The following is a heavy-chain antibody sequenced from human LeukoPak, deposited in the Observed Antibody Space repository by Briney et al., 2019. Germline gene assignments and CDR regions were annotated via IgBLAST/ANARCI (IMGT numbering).Heavy chain of an antibody. Sequence: SETLSLTCTVSGGSISGHYWSWLRQPPGKGLEWIAYIYNSGSTNYNNYNPSLKSRVIMSMDTSKNQLSLIVSSVTAADTAVYYCARHTTGRELGDFDYWGQGTLVTVSA. CDR3: ARHTTGRELGDFDY. D-gene: IGHD2-8*01. CDR2: IYNSGSTNYN. CDR1: GGSISGHY. V-gene: IGHV4-59*08. J-gene: IGHJ4*02.